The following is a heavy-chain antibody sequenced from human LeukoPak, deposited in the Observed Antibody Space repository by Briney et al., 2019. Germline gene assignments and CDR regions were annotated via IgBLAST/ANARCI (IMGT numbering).Heavy chain of an antibody. D-gene: IGHD3-10*02. CDR1: GFTFSSYE. CDR3: AELGITMIGGV. CDR2: ISSSGSTI. V-gene: IGHV3-48*03. J-gene: IGHJ6*04. Sequence: GGSLRLSCAGSGFTFSSYEMNWVRQAPGKGLEWVSYISSSGSTIYYADSVKGRFTISRDNAKNSLYLQMNSLRAEDTAVYYCAELGITMIGGVWGKGTTVTISS.